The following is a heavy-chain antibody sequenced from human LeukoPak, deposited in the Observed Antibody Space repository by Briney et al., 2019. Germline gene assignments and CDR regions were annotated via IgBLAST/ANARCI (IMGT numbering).Heavy chain of an antibody. CDR2: INHSGGT. J-gene: IGHJ4*02. CDR3: AREVSGSWYYDY. D-gene: IGHD6-13*01. CDR1: GGSSSGYY. Sequence: SETLSLTCAVYGGSSSGYYWSWIRQPPGKGLEWIGEINHSGGTSYNPSLKSRVTISVDTSKNQFSLKLTSVTAADTAMYYCAREVSGSWYYDYWGQGTLVTVSS. V-gene: IGHV4-34*01.